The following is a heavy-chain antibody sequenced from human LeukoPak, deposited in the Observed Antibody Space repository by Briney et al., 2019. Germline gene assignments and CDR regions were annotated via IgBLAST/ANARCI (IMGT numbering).Heavy chain of an antibody. D-gene: IGHD3-10*01. J-gene: IGHJ4*02. Sequence: GGSLRLSCAASGFTFSSYAMSWVRQAPGKGLEWVSAISGSGGSTYYADSVKGRFTISRDNSKNTLYLQMNSLRAEDTAVYYCARHFGKHYYFDYWGQGTLVTVSS. V-gene: IGHV3-23*01. CDR1: GFTFSSYA. CDR2: ISGSGGST. CDR3: ARHFGKHYYFDY.